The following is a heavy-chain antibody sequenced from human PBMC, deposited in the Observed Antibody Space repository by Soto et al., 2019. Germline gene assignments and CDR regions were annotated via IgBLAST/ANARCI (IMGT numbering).Heavy chain of an antibody. J-gene: IGHJ6*02. CDR2: IIPILGIA. Sequence: GASVKVSCKVSGYTLTELSMHWVRQAPGKGLEWMGRIIPILGIANYAQKFQGRVTVTADKSTSTAYMELSSLRSEDTAVYYCARDTWTMVRGVFPYYYGMDVWGQGTTVTVSS. CDR3: ARDTWTMVRGVFPYYYGMDV. CDR1: GYTLTELS. V-gene: IGHV1-69*04. D-gene: IGHD3-10*01.